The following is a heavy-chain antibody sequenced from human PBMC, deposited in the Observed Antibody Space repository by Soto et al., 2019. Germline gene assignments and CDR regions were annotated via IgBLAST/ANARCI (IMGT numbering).Heavy chain of an antibody. CDR1: GGSISSSNW. Sequence: SETLSLTCAVSGGSISSSNWWSLVRQPPGKGLEWIGEIYHSGSTNYNPSLESRVTISVDTPKNQFSLELSSVTAADTAVYSCARHPGYCSGSSCYGYYTMDVWGQGTTVTVSS. V-gene: IGHV4-4*02. D-gene: IGHD2-2*01. CDR2: IYHSGST. CDR3: ARHPGYCSGSSCYGYYTMDV. J-gene: IGHJ6*02.